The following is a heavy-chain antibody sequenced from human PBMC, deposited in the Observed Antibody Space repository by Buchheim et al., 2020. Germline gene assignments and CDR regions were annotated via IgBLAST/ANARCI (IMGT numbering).Heavy chain of an antibody. CDR2: ISYDESDS. Sequence: QPQLVESGGGVVQPGTSLRLSCAASGFTFRSYAMYWVRQAPGKGLESVAVISYDESDSFYADSVKGRFTISRDNSRNTLDLQMNSLRPEDSAMYYCARAGLLRDRDSFDVWGQGT. CDR3: ARAGLLRDRDSFDV. J-gene: IGHJ3*01. D-gene: IGHD2-15*01. CDR1: GFTFRSYA. V-gene: IGHV3-30-3*01.